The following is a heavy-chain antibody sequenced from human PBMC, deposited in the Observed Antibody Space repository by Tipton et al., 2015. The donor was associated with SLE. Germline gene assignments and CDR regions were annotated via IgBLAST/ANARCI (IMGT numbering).Heavy chain of an antibody. CDR1: GDSISNYY. J-gene: IGHJ6*03. CDR2: IYYSGST. V-gene: IGHV4-59*01. Sequence: TLSLTCTVSGDSISNYYWSWIRQAPGKGLEWIGYIYYSGSTNYNPSLKSRVTISVDTSKNQFSLKLSSVTAADTAVYYCARGNHDDMDVWGKGTTVTVSS. D-gene: IGHD1-14*01. CDR3: ARGNHDDMDV.